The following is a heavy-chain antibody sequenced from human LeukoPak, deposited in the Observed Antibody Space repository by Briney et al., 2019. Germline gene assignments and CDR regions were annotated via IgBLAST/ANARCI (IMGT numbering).Heavy chain of an antibody. CDR3: ARDYYGDYNAFNI. V-gene: IGHV4-59*01. CDR2: IYYSGST. J-gene: IGHJ3*02. CDR1: GGSISSYY. D-gene: IGHD4-17*01. Sequence: SETLSPNCTVSGGSISSYYWSWIRQPPGKGLEWIGYIYYSGSTNYNPSLKSRVTISVDTSKNQFSLKLSSVTAADTAVYYCARDYYGDYNAFNICGQRKMVTVSS.